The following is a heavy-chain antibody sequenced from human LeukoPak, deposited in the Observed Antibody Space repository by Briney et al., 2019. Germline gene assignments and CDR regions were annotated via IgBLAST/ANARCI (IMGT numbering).Heavy chain of an antibody. Sequence: GESLQISCKGSGYSFTSYWIGWVRQMPGKGLEWMGIIYPGDSDTRYSPSFQGQVTISADKSISTAYLQLSSLKASDTAMYYCARLKDTAMAIFDYWGQGTLVTVSS. J-gene: IGHJ4*02. CDR2: IYPGDSDT. V-gene: IGHV5-51*01. D-gene: IGHD5-18*01. CDR1: GYSFTSYW. CDR3: ARLKDTAMAIFDY.